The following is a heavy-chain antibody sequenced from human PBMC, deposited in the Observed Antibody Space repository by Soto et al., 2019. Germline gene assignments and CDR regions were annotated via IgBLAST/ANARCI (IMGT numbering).Heavy chain of an antibody. J-gene: IGHJ6*02. V-gene: IGHV1-69*13. CDR3: ARAREVVVRGVIPRWNYYYGMDV. D-gene: IGHD3-10*01. CDR1: GGTFSSYA. CDR2: IIPIFGTA. Sequence: GASVKVSCKASGGTFSSYAISWVRQAPGQGLEWMGGIIPIFGTANYAQKFQGRVTITADESTSTAYMELSSLRSEDTAVYYCARAREVVVRGVIPRWNYYYGMDVWGQGTTVTVSS.